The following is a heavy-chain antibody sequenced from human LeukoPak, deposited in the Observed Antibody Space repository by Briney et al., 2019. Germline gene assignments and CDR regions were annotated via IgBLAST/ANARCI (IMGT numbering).Heavy chain of an antibody. CDR1: GFTFTNYW. CDR3: ARDPGSSAFDY. Sequence: GGSLRLSRAASGFTFTNYWMTWVRQAPGKGLEFVANINQDESVKNYVDSVKGRFTISRDNAENSLHLQMNSLRVEDTAVYYCARDPGSSAFDYWGQGTLVTVSS. V-gene: IGHV3-7*01. CDR2: INQDESVK. J-gene: IGHJ4*02. D-gene: IGHD5/OR15-5a*01.